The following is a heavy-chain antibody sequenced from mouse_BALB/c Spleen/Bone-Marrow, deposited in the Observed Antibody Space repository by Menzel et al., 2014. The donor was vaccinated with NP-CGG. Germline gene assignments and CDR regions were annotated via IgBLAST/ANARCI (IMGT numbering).Heavy chain of an antibody. CDR3: TRGGRYDEVAY. V-gene: IGHV1-67*01. Sequence: LVESGPELVRPGVSVKIPCKGSSYTFTDYAMHWVKQSHAKSLEWIGVISTYYGNANYNQKFKGKATMTVDKSSSTAYMELARLTSEDSAVYYCTRGGRYDEVAYWGQGTLVTVSA. J-gene: IGHJ3*01. CDR2: ISTYYGNA. CDR1: SYTFTDYA. D-gene: IGHD2-14*01.